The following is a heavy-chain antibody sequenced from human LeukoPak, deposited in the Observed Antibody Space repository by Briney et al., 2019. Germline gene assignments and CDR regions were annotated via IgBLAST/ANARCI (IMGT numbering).Heavy chain of an antibody. D-gene: IGHD2-2*01. Sequence: PSETLSLTCTVSGGSIRNYYWSWIRQPPGKGLEWIGYIYYSGSTNYNPSLKSRVTISVDTSKNQFSLKLSSVTAADTAVYYCATSRQLLDNWFDPWGQGTLVTVSS. CDR1: GGSIRNYY. J-gene: IGHJ5*02. V-gene: IGHV4-59*08. CDR3: ATSRQLLDNWFDP. CDR2: IYYSGST.